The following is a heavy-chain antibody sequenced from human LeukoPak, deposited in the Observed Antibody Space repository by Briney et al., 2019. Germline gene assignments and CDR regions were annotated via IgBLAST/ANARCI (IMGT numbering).Heavy chain of an antibody. CDR1: GFTFSSYA. V-gene: IGHV3-30-3*01. CDR2: ISYDGSNK. Sequence: GGSLRLSCAASGFTFSSYAMHWVRQAPGKGLEWVAVISYDGSNKYYADSVKGRFTISRDNSKNTLYLQMNSLRAEDTAVYYCAKDPRDCSSTSCYTPWGWGQGTLVTVSS. J-gene: IGHJ4*02. CDR3: AKDPRDCSSTSCYTPWG. D-gene: IGHD2-2*02.